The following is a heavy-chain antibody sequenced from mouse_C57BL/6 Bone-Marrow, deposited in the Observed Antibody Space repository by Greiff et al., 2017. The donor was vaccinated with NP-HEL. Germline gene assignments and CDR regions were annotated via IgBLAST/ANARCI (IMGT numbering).Heavy chain of an antibody. CDR2: INPNNGGT. CDR1: GYTFTDYY. V-gene: IGHV1-26*01. CDR3: ASHAPFDY. Sequence: EVQLQQSGPELVKPGASVKLSCKASGYTFTDYYMNWVKQSPGKSLEWIGDINPNNGGTSYTHKFKGKATLTVDKSSSTAYMELRSLTSEDSAVYYCASHAPFDYWGQGTTLTVSS. J-gene: IGHJ2*01.